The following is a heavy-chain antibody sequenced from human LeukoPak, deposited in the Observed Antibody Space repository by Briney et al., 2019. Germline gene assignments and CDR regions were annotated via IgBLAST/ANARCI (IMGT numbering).Heavy chain of an antibody. J-gene: IGHJ4*02. CDR3: ARDPSPFYGDYGY. V-gene: IGHV3-66*01. CDR2: MYSGGAT. D-gene: IGHD4-17*01. Sequence: GGSLRLSCAASGFTFSSYAMSWVRQAPGKGLEWVSIMYSGGATDYADSVKGRFTISRDNSKNTLYLQMNSLRAEDTAVYYCARDPSPFYGDYGYWGQGTLVIVSS. CDR1: GFTFSSYA.